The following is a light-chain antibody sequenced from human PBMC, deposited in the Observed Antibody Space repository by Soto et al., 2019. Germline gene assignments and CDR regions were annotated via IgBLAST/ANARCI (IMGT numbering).Light chain of an antibody. V-gene: IGKV1-39*01. CDR2: AAS. Sequence: EIPMTQSPSSLSASVGDRVTFTCRASHNIGNSLNWYQQQPGRAPKVLIYAASNLQSGVPSRFSGSVSGTDFTLTISSLQPEDFATYYCQQSYTTPSFGGGTKVEIK. CDR1: HNIGNS. CDR3: QQSYTTPS. J-gene: IGKJ4*01.